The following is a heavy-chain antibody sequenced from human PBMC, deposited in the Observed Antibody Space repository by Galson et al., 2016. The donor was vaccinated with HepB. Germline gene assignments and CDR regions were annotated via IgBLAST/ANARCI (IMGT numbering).Heavy chain of an antibody. V-gene: IGHV3-7*03. J-gene: IGHJ4*02. D-gene: IGHD5-18*01. Sequence: SLRLSCAASGFMFSTYWMIWVRQAPGKGLEWVANINQDGSEKYHVDSVKSRFTISKDNGKNSLFLQLNSLRAEDTAVYYCARDAGYHQIDYWGQGTLVTVSS. CDR2: INQDGSEK. CDR1: GFMFSTYW. CDR3: ARDAGYHQIDY.